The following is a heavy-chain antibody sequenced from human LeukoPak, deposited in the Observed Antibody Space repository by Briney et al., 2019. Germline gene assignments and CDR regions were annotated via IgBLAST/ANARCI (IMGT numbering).Heavy chain of an antibody. J-gene: IGHJ4*02. V-gene: IGHV4-59*08. Sequence: PAETLSLTCTVSGGSISRYFWPWIRLPPTKGLEWIGYISSSGSTSYNPSLTSRVTISIDTSKNQFSLKLSSVTAADTAVYYCARLIAGAGTCYYFEYWGQGTLVTVSS. CDR3: ARLIAGAGTCYYFEY. CDR1: GGSISRYF. CDR2: ISSSGST. D-gene: IGHD6-19*01.